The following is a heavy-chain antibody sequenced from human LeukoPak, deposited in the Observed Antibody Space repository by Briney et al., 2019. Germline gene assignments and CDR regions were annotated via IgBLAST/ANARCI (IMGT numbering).Heavy chain of an antibody. CDR2: ISSESGTK. CDR3: ARDVHDYDSSGYYRFDY. D-gene: IGHD3-22*01. CDR1: GFSFTSHS. Sequence: GGSLSLSCVASGFSFTSHSMNWVRQAPGKGLEWVSYISSESGTKYHADSVKGRFTISRDNAKNSLYLQMNSLRAEDTAVYYCARDVHDYDSSGYYRFDYWGQGTVVTVSS. V-gene: IGHV3-48*04. J-gene: IGHJ4*02.